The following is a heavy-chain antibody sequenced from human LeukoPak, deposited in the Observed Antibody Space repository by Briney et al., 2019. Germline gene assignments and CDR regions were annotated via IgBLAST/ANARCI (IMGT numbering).Heavy chain of an antibody. CDR3: ARDRAIVGASGGAFDI. CDR2: INPSGGST. Sequence: ASVKVSCKASGYTFTSYYMHWVRQAPGQGLEWMGIINPSGGSTSYAQKFQGRVTMTRDTSTSTVYMELSSLRSEDTAVYYCARDRAIVGASGGAFDIWGQGTMVTVSS. D-gene: IGHD1-26*01. CDR1: GYTFTSYY. J-gene: IGHJ3*02. V-gene: IGHV1-46*01.